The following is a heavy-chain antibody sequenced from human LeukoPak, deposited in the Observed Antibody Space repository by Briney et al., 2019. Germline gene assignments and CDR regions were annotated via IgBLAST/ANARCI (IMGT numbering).Heavy chain of an antibody. CDR1: GFAFDEHG. D-gene: IGHD2-2*01. J-gene: IGHJ4*02. CDR3: ARAPITSPFYFDY. Sequence: PGGSLRLSCAASGFAFDEHGMSWVRQVPGKGLEWVSGINWSGGSTGYADPLRGRFTISRDNAKNSLYLQMDSLRAEDTALYYCARAPITSPFYFDYWGQGTLVTVSS. CDR2: INWSGGST. V-gene: IGHV3-20*04.